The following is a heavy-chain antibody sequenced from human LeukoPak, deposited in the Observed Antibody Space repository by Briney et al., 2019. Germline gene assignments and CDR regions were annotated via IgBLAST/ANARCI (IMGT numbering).Heavy chain of an antibody. CDR1: GFTFSSYG. CDR3: AKDRQDYGAF. V-gene: IGHV3-30*02. Sequence: GGSLRLSCSTSGFTFSSYGFHWVRQAPGKGLEWVAFIRYDGIHEFYADSVKGRFTISRDNSKNTLFLQMNSLRVEDAAVYYCAKDRQDYGAFWGQGALVTVSS. CDR2: IRYDGIHE. J-gene: IGHJ4*02. D-gene: IGHD4/OR15-4a*01.